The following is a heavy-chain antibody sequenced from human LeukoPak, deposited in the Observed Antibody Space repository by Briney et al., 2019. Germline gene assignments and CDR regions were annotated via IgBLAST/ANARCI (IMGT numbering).Heavy chain of an antibody. Sequence: ASVKVSCKASGYTFTGYYMHWVRQAPGQGLEWMGWINPNSGGTNYAQKFQGRVTMTRDTSISTAYMELSRLRSDDTAVYYCARTRRITMPTFDYWGQGTLVTVSS. CDR1: GYTFTGYY. V-gene: IGHV1-2*02. J-gene: IGHJ4*02. CDR3: ARTRRITMPTFDY. D-gene: IGHD3-3*01. CDR2: INPNSGGT.